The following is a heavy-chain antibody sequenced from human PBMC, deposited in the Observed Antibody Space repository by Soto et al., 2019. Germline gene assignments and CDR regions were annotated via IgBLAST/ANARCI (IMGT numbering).Heavy chain of an antibody. CDR2: ISSSGSTI. CDR1: GFTFSSYE. V-gene: IGHV3-48*03. CDR3: ARGPAPVGFDY. D-gene: IGHD1-26*01. J-gene: IGHJ4*02. Sequence: GGSLRLSCAASGFTFSSYEMNWVRQAPGKGLEWVSYISSSGSTIYYADSVKGRFTISRDNAKNSLYLQMNSLRAEDTAVYYCARGPAPVGFDYWGQGTLVTVSS.